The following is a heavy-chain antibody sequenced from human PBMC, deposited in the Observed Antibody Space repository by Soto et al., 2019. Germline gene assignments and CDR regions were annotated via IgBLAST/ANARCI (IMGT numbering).Heavy chain of an antibody. V-gene: IGHV4-59*01. CDR2: IYYSGST. J-gene: IGHJ6*03. Sequence: QVQLQESGPGLVKPSETLSLTCTVSGGSISSYYWSWIRQPPGKGLEWIGYIYYSGSTNYNPSLKSRVTISVDTSKNQFSLKLSSVTAADTAVYYCARDYYDFWSGFNYYYMDVWGKGTTVTVSS. D-gene: IGHD3-3*01. CDR1: GGSISSYY. CDR3: ARDYYDFWSGFNYYYMDV.